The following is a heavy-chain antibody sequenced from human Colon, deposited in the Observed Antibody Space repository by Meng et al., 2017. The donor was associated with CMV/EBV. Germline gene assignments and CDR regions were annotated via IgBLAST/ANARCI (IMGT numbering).Heavy chain of an antibody. CDR3: VGGGLFYFYY. CDR1: GFAFNIFE. J-gene: IGHJ4*02. D-gene: IGHD2-15*01. V-gene: IGHV3-48*03. Sequence: GESLMISCVASGFAFNIFEMNWVRQAPGKGLEWLSYISGDGGLIYYADSVKGRFTISRDNAKNSLYLQMNSLRAEDTALYYCVGGGLFYFYYWGLGTLVTVSS. CDR2: ISGDGGLI.